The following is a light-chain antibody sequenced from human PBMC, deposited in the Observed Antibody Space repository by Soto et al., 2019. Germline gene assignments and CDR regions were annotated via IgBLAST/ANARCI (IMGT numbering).Light chain of an antibody. CDR1: QSVGSY. CDR3: QQRSNWPLGT. Sequence: EIVLTQSPATLSLSPGERATLSCRASQSVGSYLAWYQQKPGQAPRLLIFDASNRATGIPARFSGSGSGTDFTLTISSLDPEDFAVYYCQQRSNWPLGTFGQGTKLEIK. CDR2: DAS. V-gene: IGKV3-11*01. J-gene: IGKJ1*01.